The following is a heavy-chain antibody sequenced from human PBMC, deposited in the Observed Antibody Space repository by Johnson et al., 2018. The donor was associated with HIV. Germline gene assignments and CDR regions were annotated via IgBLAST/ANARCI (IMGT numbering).Heavy chain of an antibody. Sequence: VQLVESGGGVVQPGRSLRLSCAASGFIFNDYPMHWVRQAPGKGLEWVAVISYDGSNKYYADSVRGRFTISRDNSKNTLYLQMNSLRAEDTAVYYCASAYYDSSDFYKNAFDIWGQGTMVTVSS. CDR3: ASAYYDSSDFYKNAFDI. V-gene: IGHV3-30*04. CDR2: ISYDGSNK. D-gene: IGHD3-22*01. CDR1: GFIFNDYP. J-gene: IGHJ3*02.